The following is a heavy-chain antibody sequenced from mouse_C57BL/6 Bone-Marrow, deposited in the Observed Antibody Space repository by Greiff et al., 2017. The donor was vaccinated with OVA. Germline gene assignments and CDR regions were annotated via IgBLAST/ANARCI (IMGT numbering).Heavy chain of an antibody. CDR1: GYTFTSYW. J-gene: IGHJ4*01. V-gene: IGHV1-61*01. Sequence: QVQLQQPGAELVRPGSSVKLSCKASGYTFTSYWMDWVKQRPGQGLEWIGNIYPSDSETHYNQKFKDKATLTVDKSSSTAYMQLRSLTSEDSAVYFCARYGYCAMDYWGQGTSVTVSS. D-gene: IGHD1-1*01. CDR3: ARYGYCAMDY. CDR2: IYPSDSET.